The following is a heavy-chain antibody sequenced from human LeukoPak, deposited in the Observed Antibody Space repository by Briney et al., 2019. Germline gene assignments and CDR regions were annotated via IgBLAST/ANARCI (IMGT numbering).Heavy chain of an antibody. Sequence: GGSLRLSRAASGFIFSTYVMHWVRQAPGKGLEWVAVISHDGSNELYADSVEGRFSISREKSKNTQYSQMNSLRAEDTAMYYCAKSAHSSWYGALYYWGQGTLVTGSS. CDR1: GFIFSTYV. J-gene: IGHJ4*02. D-gene: IGHD6-13*01. CDR2: ISHDGSNE. V-gene: IGHV3-30*18. CDR3: AKSAHSSWYGALYY.